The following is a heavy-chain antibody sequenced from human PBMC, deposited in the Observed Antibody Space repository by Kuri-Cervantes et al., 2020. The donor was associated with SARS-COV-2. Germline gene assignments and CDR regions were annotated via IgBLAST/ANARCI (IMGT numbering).Heavy chain of an antibody. J-gene: IGHJ4*02. Sequence: SGPTLVKPTQTLILTCTFSGFSLSTSGVGVGWIRQPPGKALEWLALIYWDDDKRYGPSLKSRLTITKDTSKDQVVLTMTNMDPVDTATYYCAHRRWGGSYDYWGQGALVTVSS. V-gene: IGHV2-5*05. CDR3: AHRRWGGSYDY. CDR1: GFSLSTSGVG. CDR2: IYWDDDK. D-gene: IGHD1-26*01.